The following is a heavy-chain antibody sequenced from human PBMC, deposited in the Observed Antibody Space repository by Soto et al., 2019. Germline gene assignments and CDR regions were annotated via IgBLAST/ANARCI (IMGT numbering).Heavy chain of an antibody. V-gene: IGHV3-23*01. CDR3: AKDLLGGRIHGFHI. D-gene: IGHD3-16*01. CDR1: GFTFTSYA. CDR2: ITSSGDTT. J-gene: IGHJ1*01. Sequence: GGSLRLSCVASGFTFTSYAMNWVRQDPGKGLEWVSGITSSGDTTFYPDSVKGRFIISRDNSKKTVSLHMNSLRAEDTAVYYRAKDLLGGRIHGFHIWGQGTMITVSS.